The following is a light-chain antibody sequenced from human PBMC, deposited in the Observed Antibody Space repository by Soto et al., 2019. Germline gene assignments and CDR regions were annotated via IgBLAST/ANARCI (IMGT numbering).Light chain of an antibody. CDR1: SSDVGGYNY. V-gene: IGLV2-14*01. Sequence: QSVLTQPASVSASPGQSIAISCTGTSSDVGGYNYVSWYQQHPGKAPKLMIYDVSNRPSGVSNRFSGSKSGNTASLTISGPQAEDEADYYCSSYTSSTTYVFGTGTKVTVL. CDR2: DVS. CDR3: SSYTSSTTYV. J-gene: IGLJ1*01.